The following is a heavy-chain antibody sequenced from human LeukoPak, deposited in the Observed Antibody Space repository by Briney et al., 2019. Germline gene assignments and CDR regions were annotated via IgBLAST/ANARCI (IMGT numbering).Heavy chain of an antibody. CDR1: GYTFTSYY. V-gene: IGHV1-46*01. J-gene: IGHJ5*02. D-gene: IGHD6-13*01. CDR3: ASGYSQYWFGP. CDR2: INPSGGST. Sequence: ASVKVSCKASGYTFTSYYMHWVRQAPGQGLEWMGIINPSGGSTSYAQKFQGRVTMTRDMSTSTVYMELSSLRSEDTAVYYCASGYSQYWFGPWGQGTLVTVSS.